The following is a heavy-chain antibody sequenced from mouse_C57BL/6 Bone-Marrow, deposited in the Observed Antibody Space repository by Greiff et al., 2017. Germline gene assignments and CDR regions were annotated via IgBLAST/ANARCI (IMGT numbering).Heavy chain of an antibody. V-gene: IGHV1-55*01. J-gene: IGHJ1*03. CDR3: ASDWYFDV. CDR1: GYTFTSYW. CDR2: IYPGSGST. Sequence: QVHVKQPGAELVKPGASVKMSCKASGYTFTSYWITWVKQRPGQGLAWIGYIYPGSGSTNYNEKFKSKATLTVDKSSSTAYMQLSSLTAEDSAVYYCASDWYFDVCGTGTTVTVSS.